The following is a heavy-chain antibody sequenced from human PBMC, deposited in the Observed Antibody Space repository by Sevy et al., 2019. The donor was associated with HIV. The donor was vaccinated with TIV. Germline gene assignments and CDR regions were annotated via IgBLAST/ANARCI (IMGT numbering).Heavy chain of an antibody. Sequence: GGSLRLSCAASGFAFNEYSMSWIRQAPGKGLEWVATFSFGCGKINYADSVKGRFTISRDNSKNSFYLQMDNVRVEDTALYYCAREVCSGPFDYWGQGTRVTVSS. CDR1: GFAFNEYS. J-gene: IGHJ4*02. CDR2: FSFGCGKI. D-gene: IGHD1-1*01. CDR3: AREVCSGPFDY. V-gene: IGHV3-21*04.